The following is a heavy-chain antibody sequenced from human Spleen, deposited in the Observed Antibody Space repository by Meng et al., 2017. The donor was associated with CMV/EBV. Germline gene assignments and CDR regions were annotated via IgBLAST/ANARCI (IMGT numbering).Heavy chain of an antibody. CDR1: GDSISSGLYY. D-gene: IGHD2-15*01. J-gene: IGHJ5*02. Sequence: CSVSGDSISSGLYYWTWIRQHPGQGLEWIGHIYFTGKTYHNPSLKDQLTLSIDTSKNQFSLTLTSVTAADTAVYFCARQLLPGWFGAWGQGILVTVSS. CDR3: ARQLLPGWFGA. V-gene: IGHV4-31*01. CDR2: IYFTGKT.